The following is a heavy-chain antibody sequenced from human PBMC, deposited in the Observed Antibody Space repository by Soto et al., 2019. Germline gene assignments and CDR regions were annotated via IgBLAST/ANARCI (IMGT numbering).Heavy chain of an antibody. CDR1: GGSISSYY. CDR3: ARGLTVTSDY. CDR2: IYYSGST. J-gene: IGHJ4*03. D-gene: IGHD4-17*01. V-gene: IGHV4-59*01. Sequence: PSETLSLTCTVSGGSISSYYWSWIRQPPGKGRECIGYIYYSGSTNYNPSLKSRVTISVATPKAQFSLKRSYVTDPGTEVYYCARGLTVTSDYWGNGTLVTVS.